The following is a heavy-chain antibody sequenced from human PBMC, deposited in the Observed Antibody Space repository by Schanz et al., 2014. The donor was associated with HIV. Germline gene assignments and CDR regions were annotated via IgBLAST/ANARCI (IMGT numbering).Heavy chain of an antibody. V-gene: IGHV3-7*01. D-gene: IGHD6-6*01. Sequence: EVQLVESGGGLVQPGGSLRLSCAASGFIFSGYWMTWVRQAPGKGLEWVANIKQDGSEKYYVDSVKGRFTISRDNAKNSLYLQMNSLRAEDTAVYYCARGSARPDYYYYAMDVWGQGTTVTVS. J-gene: IGHJ6*02. CDR3: ARGSARPDYYYYAMDV. CDR1: GFIFSGYW. CDR2: IKQDGSEK.